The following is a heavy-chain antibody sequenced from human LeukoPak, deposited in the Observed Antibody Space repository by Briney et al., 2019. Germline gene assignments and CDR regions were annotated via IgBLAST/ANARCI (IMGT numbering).Heavy chain of an antibody. V-gene: IGHV5-51*01. J-gene: IGHJ4*02. CDR2: IFPGDSDT. CDR1: GYSFTNYW. D-gene: IGHD3-22*01. CDR3: ARRRYYDSSGFFDY. Sequence: GESLKISCKGSGYSFTNYWIGWVRQMPGKGLEWMGIIFPGDSDTRYSPSFQGQVTISADKSISTAYLQWSSLKASDTAMYYCARRRYYDSSGFFDYWGQGTLVTVSS.